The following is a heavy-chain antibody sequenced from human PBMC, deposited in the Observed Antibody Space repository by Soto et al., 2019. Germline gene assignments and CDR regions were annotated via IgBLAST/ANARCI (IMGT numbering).Heavy chain of an antibody. CDR2: IYYSGNT. J-gene: IGHJ6*02. CDR3: XXXXXXYWSGYYAGSGLDV. D-gene: IGHD3-3*01. CDR1: GGSMSPYY. V-gene: IGHV4-59*01. Sequence: QVQLLESGPGLLKPSETLSLTCSVSGGSMSPYYWSXIRQSXRKGLEWIGYIYYSGNTNYNPSLKSRVTXXVDTSKXXXXXXXXXXXXXXXXXXXXXXXXXXYWSGYYAGSGLDVWGPGTTVIVSS.